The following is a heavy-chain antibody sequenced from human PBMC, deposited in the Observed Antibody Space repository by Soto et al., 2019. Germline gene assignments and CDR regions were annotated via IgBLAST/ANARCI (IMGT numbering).Heavy chain of an antibody. V-gene: IGHV1-2*02. CDR1: GYPFTAYY. Sequence: QVQLVQSGAEVKKPGASVKVSCEASGYPFTAYYIHWMRQAPGQGLEWMGWISPNSGDTKYAQKFQGRVTMIRDTSISTAYTELTSLRSDDTAVYYCARDHGGTWFDPWGQGTLVTVSS. J-gene: IGHJ5*01. CDR3: ARDHGGTWFDP. CDR2: ISPNSGDT. D-gene: IGHD3-16*01.